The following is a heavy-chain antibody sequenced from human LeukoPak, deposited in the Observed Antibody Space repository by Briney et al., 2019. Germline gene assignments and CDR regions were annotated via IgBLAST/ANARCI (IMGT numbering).Heavy chain of an antibody. D-gene: IGHD1-14*01. CDR2: IYYSGST. CDR3: ARAPTGFFDY. Sequence: SETLSLTCTVSGGSISSGGYYWRWIRQHPGKGLEWIGYIYYSGSTYYNPSLKSRVTISVDTFKNQFSLKLSSVTAADTAVYYCARAPTGFFDYWGQGTLVTVSS. V-gene: IGHV4-31*03. CDR1: GGSISSGGYY. J-gene: IGHJ4*02.